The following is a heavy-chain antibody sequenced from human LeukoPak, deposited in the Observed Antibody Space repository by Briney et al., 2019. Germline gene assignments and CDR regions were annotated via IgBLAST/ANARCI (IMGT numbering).Heavy chain of an antibody. V-gene: IGHV5-51*01. D-gene: IGHD6-19*01. J-gene: IGHJ4*02. Sequence: GESLKISCKASGYSFTTHWIGWVRQMPGKGLEWMGILHPGDSDTRYSPSFQGQVTISADKSISTAYLQWSSLKASDTAMYYCAKGDTEVAATADYWGQGTLVTVSS. CDR3: AKGDTEVAATADY. CDR1: GYSFTTHW. CDR2: LHPGDSDT.